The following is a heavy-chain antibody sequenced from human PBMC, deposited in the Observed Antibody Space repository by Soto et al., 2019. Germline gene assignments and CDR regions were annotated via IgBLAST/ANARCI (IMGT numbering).Heavy chain of an antibody. CDR1: GFTFSSYG. CDR3: AREIITMVRGVKHDYYYYGMDV. CDR2: IWYDGSNK. Sequence: QVQLVESGGGVVQPGRSLRLSCAASGFTFSSYGMHWVRQAPGKGLEWVAVIWYDGSNKYYADSVKGRFTISRDNSKNTLYLQMNSLRAEDTAVYYCAREIITMVRGVKHDYYYYGMDVWGQGTTVTVSS. V-gene: IGHV3-33*01. D-gene: IGHD3-10*01. J-gene: IGHJ6*02.